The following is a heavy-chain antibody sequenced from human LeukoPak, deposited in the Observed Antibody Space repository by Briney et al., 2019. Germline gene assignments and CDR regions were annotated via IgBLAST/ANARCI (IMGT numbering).Heavy chain of an antibody. CDR2: IYYSGST. CDR3: ARLIHSSGWYLIDY. J-gene: IGHJ4*02. CDR1: GGSISSYY. V-gene: IGHV4-59*01. Sequence: PSETLSLTCTVSGGSISSYYWSWIRQPPGKGLEWIGYIYYSGSTNYNPSLKSRVTISVDTSKNQFSLKLSSVTAADTAVYYCARLIHSSGWYLIDYWGQGTLVTVSS. D-gene: IGHD6-19*01.